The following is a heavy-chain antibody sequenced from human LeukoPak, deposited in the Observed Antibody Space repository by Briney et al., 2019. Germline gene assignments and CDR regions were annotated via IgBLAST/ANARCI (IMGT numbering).Heavy chain of an antibody. Sequence: GGSLRLSCAASGFTFSNYAMSWVRQAPGKGLEWVSAISGSGGSTYYADSVKGRFTISRDNSKNTLYLQMNSLRAEDTAVCYCAKAPYFDAGTVNFDYWGQGTLVTVSS. V-gene: IGHV3-23*01. J-gene: IGHJ4*02. CDR1: GFTFSNYA. CDR3: AKAPYFDAGTVNFDY. D-gene: IGHD4-11*01. CDR2: ISGSGGST.